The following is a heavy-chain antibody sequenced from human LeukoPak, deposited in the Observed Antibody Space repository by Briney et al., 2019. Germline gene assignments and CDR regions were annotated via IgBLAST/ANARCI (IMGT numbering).Heavy chain of an antibody. Sequence: SETLCLTCTVSGGSINSSSYYWGWIRQPPGKGVEWIGRIYYSGSTYYNPSLKSRVTISVDTSKNQFYLKLSSVTAADTAVYYCAREVVRGVMGKYYFDYWGQGTLVTVSS. D-gene: IGHD3-10*01. CDR3: AREVVRGVMGKYYFDY. CDR1: GGSINSSSYY. V-gene: IGHV4-39*07. CDR2: IYYSGST. J-gene: IGHJ4*02.